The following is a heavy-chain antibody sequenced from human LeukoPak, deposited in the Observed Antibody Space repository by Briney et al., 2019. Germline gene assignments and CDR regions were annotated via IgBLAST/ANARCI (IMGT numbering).Heavy chain of an antibody. CDR1: GFTFSSYA. J-gene: IGHJ4*02. V-gene: IGHV3-30-3*01. Sequence: GGSLRLSCAASGFTFSSYAMHWVRQAPGKGLEWVAVISYDGSNKYYADSVKGRFTLSRDNSKNTLYLQMNSLRAEDTAVYYCASRYCSGGSCYQYYFDYWGQGTLVTVSS. D-gene: IGHD2-15*01. CDR3: ASRYCSGGSCYQYYFDY. CDR2: ISYDGSNK.